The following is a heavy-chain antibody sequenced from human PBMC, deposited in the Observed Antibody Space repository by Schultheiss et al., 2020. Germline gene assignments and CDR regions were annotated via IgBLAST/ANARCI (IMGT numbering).Heavy chain of an antibody. J-gene: IGHJ6*03. Sequence: SQTLSLTCAISGDSVSSNSAAWNWIRQSPSRGLEWLGRTYYRSKWYNDYAVSMKGRITINPDTSKNQFSLQLNSVTPEDTAVYYCARATLQQWLGYYYYMDVWGMGTTVTVSS. CDR3: ARATLQQWLGYYYYMDV. CDR2: TYYRSKWYN. D-gene: IGHD5-18*01. CDR1: GDSVSSNSAA. V-gene: IGHV6-1*01.